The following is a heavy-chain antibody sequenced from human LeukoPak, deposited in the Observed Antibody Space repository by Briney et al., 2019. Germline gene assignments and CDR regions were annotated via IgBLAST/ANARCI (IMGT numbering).Heavy chain of an antibody. J-gene: IGHJ6*04. V-gene: IGHV4-34*01. Sequence: SETLSLTCAVYGGSFSGYYWSWIRQPPGKGLEWIGEINHSGSTNYNPSLKSRVTISVDTSKNQFSLKLSSVTAADTAVYYCAGGNPIRLWFEEFYGMDVWGKGTTVTVSS. CDR1: GGSFSGYY. CDR3: AGGNPIRLWFEEFYGMDV. CDR2: INHSGST. D-gene: IGHD3-10*01.